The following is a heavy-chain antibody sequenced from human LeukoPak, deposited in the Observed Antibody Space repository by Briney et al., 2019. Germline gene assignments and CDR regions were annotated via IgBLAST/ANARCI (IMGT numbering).Heavy chain of an antibody. Sequence: SETLSLTCTVSGGSISSYYWSWIRQPAGKGLEWIGRIYTSGSTNYNPSLKSRVTMSVDTSKSQFSLKLSSVTAADTAVYYCAREHSSGYFDAFDIWGQGTMVTVSS. CDR2: IYTSGST. CDR3: AREHSSGYFDAFDI. V-gene: IGHV4-4*07. D-gene: IGHD3-22*01. J-gene: IGHJ3*02. CDR1: GGSISSYY.